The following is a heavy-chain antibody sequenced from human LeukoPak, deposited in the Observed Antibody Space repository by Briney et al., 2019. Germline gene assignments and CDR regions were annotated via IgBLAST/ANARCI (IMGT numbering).Heavy chain of an antibody. CDR2: ISGTSRTI. V-gene: IGHV3-48*01. J-gene: IGHJ4*02. CDR3: ARTSTVTTFDFDY. D-gene: IGHD4-17*01. CDR1: GFTLSTYS. Sequence: GGSLRLSCAASGFTLSTYSMNWVRQAPGKGLEWVSYISGTSRTIYYADSVKGRFTISRDNAKNSLYLQMNSLRAEDTAVYFCARTSTVTTFDFDYWGQGTLVTVSS.